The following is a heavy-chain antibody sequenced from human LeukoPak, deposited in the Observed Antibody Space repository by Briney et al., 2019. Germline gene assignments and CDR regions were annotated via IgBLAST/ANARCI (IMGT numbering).Heavy chain of an antibody. V-gene: IGHV4-39*07. J-gene: IGHJ4*02. D-gene: IGHD3-10*01. CDR2: IYYSGST. CDR1: GGSISSSSYY. Sequence: SETLSLTCTVSGGSISSSSYYWGWIRQPPGKGLEWIGSIYYSGSTNYNPSLKSRVTISVDTSKNQFSLKLSSVTAADTAVYYCAREKNLERGSGSYFDYWGQGTLVTVSS. CDR3: AREKNLERGSGSYFDY.